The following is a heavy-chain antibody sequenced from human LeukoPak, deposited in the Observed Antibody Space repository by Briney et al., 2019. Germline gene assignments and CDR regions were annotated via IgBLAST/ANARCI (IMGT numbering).Heavy chain of an antibody. CDR2: IQEDGSEK. CDR1: GLTFSSYW. J-gene: IGHJ3*02. V-gene: IGHV3-7*01. D-gene: IGHD3/OR15-3a*01. CDR3: ARGGPKGAFDI. Sequence: GGSLRLSWAASGLTFSSYWMTWVRKAPGKGLEWVVNIQEDGSEKYYVDSVKGRFTISRDNAKNSVYLQMDSLRAEDTAVYYCARGGPKGAFDIWGQGTMVTVSS.